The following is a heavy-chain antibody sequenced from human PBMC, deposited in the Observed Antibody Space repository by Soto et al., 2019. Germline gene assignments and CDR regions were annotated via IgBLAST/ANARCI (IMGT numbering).Heavy chain of an antibody. Sequence: QVQLVQSGAEVKKPGSSVKVSCKAAGGTFSSYTISWVRQAPGQGLEWMGRIIPILGIANYAQKFQGRVTITADKSTSTAYMELSSLRSEDTAVYYCARTQWLGTNNWFDPWGQGTLVTVSS. CDR3: ARTQWLGTNNWFDP. CDR2: IIPILGIA. V-gene: IGHV1-69*02. D-gene: IGHD6-19*01. CDR1: GGTFSSYT. J-gene: IGHJ5*02.